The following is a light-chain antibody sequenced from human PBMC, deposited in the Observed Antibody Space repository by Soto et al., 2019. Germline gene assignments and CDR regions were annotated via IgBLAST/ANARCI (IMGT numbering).Light chain of an antibody. CDR2: DAS. CDR3: QQYGNSPAT. J-gene: IGKJ3*01. V-gene: IGKV3-20*01. CDR1: QSVRSGY. Sequence: ETVLMQSPGTLSLSPGERATLSCRASQSVRSGYLAWYQQKPGQAPRLLIYDASSRATGIPDRFSGSGSGTDFTLTLTRLEPEDCAVYYCQQYGNSPATFGPGTKVEIK.